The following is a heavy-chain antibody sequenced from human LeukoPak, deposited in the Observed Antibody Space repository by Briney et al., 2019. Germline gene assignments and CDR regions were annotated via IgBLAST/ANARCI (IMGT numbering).Heavy chain of an antibody. CDR3: ARGYSSGWYQRDWFDP. D-gene: IGHD6-19*01. J-gene: IGHJ5*02. CDR2: MNPNSGNT. Sequence: ASVKVSCTASGYTFTSYDINWVRQATGQGLEWMGWMNPNSGNTGYAQKFQGRVTMTRNTSISTAYMELSSLRSEDTAVYYCARGYSSGWYQRDWFDPWGQGTLVTVSS. CDR1: GYTFTSYD. V-gene: IGHV1-8*01.